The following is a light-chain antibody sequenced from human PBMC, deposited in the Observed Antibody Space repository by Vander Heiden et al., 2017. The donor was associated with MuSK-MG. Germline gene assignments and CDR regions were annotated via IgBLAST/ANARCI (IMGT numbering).Light chain of an antibody. CDR2: WAS. CDR1: QSILYSSNNQNY. Sequence: DYVMTQSPDSLAVSLGERATINCKTSQSILYSSNNQNYLVWYQQQAGQPPKLLVYWASSRASRVPGGSSGRGPVSDFPLTINSLQIQHMRVYYCLLADENPQTFGQGAKVEIK. V-gene: IGKV4-1*01. J-gene: IGKJ1*01. CDR3: LLADENPQT.